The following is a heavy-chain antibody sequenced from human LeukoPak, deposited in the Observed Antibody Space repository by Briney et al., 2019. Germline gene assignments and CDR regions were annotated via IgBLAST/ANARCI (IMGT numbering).Heavy chain of an antibody. Sequence: GGSLRLSCAASGFTFSSYAMHWVRQAPGKGLEWVAVISYDGSNKYYADSVKGRFTISRDNSKNTLYLQMNSLRAEDTAVYYCARGEPYNYDSSGYYPFDYWGQGTLVTVSS. CDR3: ARGEPYNYDSSGYYPFDY. CDR2: ISYDGSNK. J-gene: IGHJ4*02. CDR1: GFTFSSYA. D-gene: IGHD3-22*01. V-gene: IGHV3-30-3*01.